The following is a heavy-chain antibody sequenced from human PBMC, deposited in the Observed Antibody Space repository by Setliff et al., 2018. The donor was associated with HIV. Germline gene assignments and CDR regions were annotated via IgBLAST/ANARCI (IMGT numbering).Heavy chain of an antibody. CDR3: ARRGDFFYYAMDV. Sequence: SETLSLTCAISGGSMRSSGYSRTWIRQAPGKGLEWVGYIYYNGNAYYNPSLKSRVTISVDRSKNQFSLKLSSVTAADTAVYYCARRGDFFYYAMDVWGQGTTVTVSS. V-gene: IGHV4-30-2*01. J-gene: IGHJ6*02. CDR2: IYYNGNA. CDR1: GGSMRSSGYS.